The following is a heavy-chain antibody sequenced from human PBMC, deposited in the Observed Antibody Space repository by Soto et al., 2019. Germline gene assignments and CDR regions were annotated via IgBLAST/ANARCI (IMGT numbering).Heavy chain of an antibody. CDR2: IYWDDEK. D-gene: IGHD3-3*01. CDR1: GFSLSTSGVG. Sequence: QITLNESGPTLVKPTETLTLTCTFSGFSLSTSGVGVGWIRQSPGKAPEWLALIYWDDEKRYSASLKSRLTISKDTSKNQVVLTMANVDPADTATYHCAHRVLRTVFGLVTTTAIYFDFWGQGTPVAVSS. CDR3: AHRVLRTVFGLVTTTAIYFDF. J-gene: IGHJ4*02. V-gene: IGHV2-5*02.